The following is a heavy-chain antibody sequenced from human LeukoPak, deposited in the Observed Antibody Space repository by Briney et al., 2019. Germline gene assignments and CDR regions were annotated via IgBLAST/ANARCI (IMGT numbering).Heavy chain of an antibody. Sequence: GGSLRLSCAASGFTFTSYWMHRVRQVPGKGLMWVSRINNDETDARYADSVKGRFTISRDNSRNTLYLQMNSLRAEDTAVYHCARREPTAGIDYWGQGTLVTVSS. V-gene: IGHV3-74*01. J-gene: IGHJ4*02. CDR2: INNDETDA. CDR1: GFTFTSYW. CDR3: ARREPTAGIDY. D-gene: IGHD6-13*01.